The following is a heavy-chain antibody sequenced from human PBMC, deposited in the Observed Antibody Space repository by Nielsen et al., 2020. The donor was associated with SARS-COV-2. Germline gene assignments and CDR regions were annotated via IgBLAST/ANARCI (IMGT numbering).Heavy chain of an antibody. J-gene: IGHJ4*02. CDR1: GFTFSSYW. Sequence: GESLKISCAASGFTFSSYWMSWVRQAPGKGLEWVANIKQDGSEKYYVDSVKGRFTISRDNAKNSLYLQMNSLRAEDTALYHCARDPIGGARPYYFDYWGQGTLVTVSS. D-gene: IGHD1-26*01. CDR3: ARDPIGGARPYYFDY. CDR2: IKQDGSEK. V-gene: IGHV3-7*03.